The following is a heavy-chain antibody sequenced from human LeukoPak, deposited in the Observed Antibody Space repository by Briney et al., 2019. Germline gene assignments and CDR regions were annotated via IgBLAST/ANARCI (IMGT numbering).Heavy chain of an antibody. CDR1: GGSISSYY. D-gene: IGHD5-12*01. J-gene: IGHJ5*02. CDR2: IYYSGST. CDR3: ARSRGYSGYDSGWFDP. V-gene: IGHV4-59*01. Sequence: SETLSLTCTVSGGSISSYYWSCIRPPPGKGLEWIGYIYYSGSTNYNPSLKSRVTISVDTSKNQFSLKLSSVTAADTAVYYCARSRGYSGYDSGWFDPWGQGTLVTVSS.